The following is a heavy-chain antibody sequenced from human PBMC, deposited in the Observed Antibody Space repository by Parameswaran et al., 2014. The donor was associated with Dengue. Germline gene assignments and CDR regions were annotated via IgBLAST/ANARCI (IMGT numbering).Heavy chain of an antibody. CDR1: GFTVSSNY. V-gene: IGHV3-66*01. D-gene: IGHD1-26*01. Sequence: GSLRLSCAASGFTVSSNYMSWVRQAPGKGLEWVSVIYSSGNTYYADSVKGRFTISRDNSKNTLYLQMNSLRAEDTAVYYCARELSYPFDYWGQGTLVTVSS. J-gene: IGHJ4*02. CDR2: IYSSGNT. CDR3: ARELSYPFDY.